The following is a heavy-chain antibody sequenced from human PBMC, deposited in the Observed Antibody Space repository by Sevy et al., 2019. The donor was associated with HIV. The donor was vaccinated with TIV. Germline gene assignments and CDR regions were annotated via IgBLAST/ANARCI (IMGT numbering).Heavy chain of an antibody. V-gene: IGHV4-34*01. J-gene: IGHJ4*02. Sequence: SETLSLTCAVYGGSFSGYYWSWIRQPPGKGLEWIGEINHSGSTNYNPSLKSRVTISVDTSKNQFSLKLSSVTAADTAVYYCARDGTIAVAGTLYFDYWGQGTLVTVSS. CDR2: INHSGST. CDR3: ARDGTIAVAGTLYFDY. CDR1: GGSFSGYY. D-gene: IGHD6-19*01.